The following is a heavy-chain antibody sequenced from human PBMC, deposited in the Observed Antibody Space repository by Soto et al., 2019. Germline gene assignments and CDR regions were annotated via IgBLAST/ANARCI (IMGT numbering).Heavy chain of an antibody. V-gene: IGHV4-30-4*01. D-gene: IGHD6-13*01. J-gene: IGHJ4*02. CDR2: IHNSGST. CDR1: GGSISSGDYS. Sequence: SETLSLTCIVSGGSISSGDYSWTWIRQPPGKGLEWIGYIHNSGSTYFNSSLKSRVTISVDTSKNQFSLKLSSVTAADTAVYYCARVTIAAAGTGFDYWGQGTLVTVSS. CDR3: ARVTIAAAGTGFDY.